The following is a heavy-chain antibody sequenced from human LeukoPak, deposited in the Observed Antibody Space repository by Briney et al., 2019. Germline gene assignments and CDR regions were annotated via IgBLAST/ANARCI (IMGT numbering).Heavy chain of an antibody. CDR1: GFTFSDHY. D-gene: IGHD3-3*01. CDR3: TRDVMITIFGVVTRPSGMDV. Sequence: GGSLRLSCAASGFTFSDHYMDWVRQAPGKGLEWVGRSRNKANSYITEYAASVKGRFTISRDDSKNSLYLQMNSLKTEDTAPYYCTRDVMITIFGVVTRPSGMDVWGQGTTVTVSS. J-gene: IGHJ6*02. V-gene: IGHV3-72*01. CDR2: SRNKANSYIT.